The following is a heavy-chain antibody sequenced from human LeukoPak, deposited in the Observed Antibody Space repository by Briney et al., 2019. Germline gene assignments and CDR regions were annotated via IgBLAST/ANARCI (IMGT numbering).Heavy chain of an antibody. CDR1: GYTFTSYG. J-gene: IGHJ4*02. D-gene: IGHD2-8*02. CDR2: ISAYNGNT. CDR3: ARDAPAWSRDY. Sequence: ASVKVSCKASGYTFTSYGINWVRQAPGQGLEWMGWISAYNGNTNYAQKLQGRVTMTTDTSTSTAYMELRSLRSDDTAVFYCARDAPAWSRDYWGQGTLVTVSS. V-gene: IGHV1-18*01.